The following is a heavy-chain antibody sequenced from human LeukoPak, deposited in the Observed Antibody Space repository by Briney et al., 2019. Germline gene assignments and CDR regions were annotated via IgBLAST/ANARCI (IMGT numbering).Heavy chain of an antibody. V-gene: IGHV3-7*01. CDR3: ARDDPSAWYGD. J-gene: IGHJ4*02. D-gene: IGHD6-19*01. CDR2: TNADGSDK. CDR1: GFTFSNYW. Sequence: PGESLRLSCSASGFTFSNYWMTWVRQAPGKGLEWVANTNADGSDKYYLGSVKGRSTISRDNAKNSLYLQMNNLRVEDTAVYYCARDDPSAWYGDWGQGTLVTVSS.